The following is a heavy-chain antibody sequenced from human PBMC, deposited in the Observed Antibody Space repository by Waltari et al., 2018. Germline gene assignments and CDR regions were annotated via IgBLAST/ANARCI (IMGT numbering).Heavy chain of an antibody. V-gene: IGHV3-30*02. Sequence: QVYLVESGGGVVQPGGSLEISCLASGLTFSKFGMHWVRQSPGKGLEWVAFISYDGNKIVDADSVKGRFTISRDNRNNILYLQLNSLRPEDTATYYCAKDGDYSLPGYDAFDVWGQGTVVTVSS. CDR2: ISYDGNKI. CDR1: GLTFSKFG. J-gene: IGHJ3*01. D-gene: IGHD4-17*01. CDR3: AKDGDYSLPGYDAFDV.